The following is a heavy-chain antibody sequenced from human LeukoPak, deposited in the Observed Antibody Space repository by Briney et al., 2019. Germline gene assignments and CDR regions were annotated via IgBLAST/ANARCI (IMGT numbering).Heavy chain of an antibody. V-gene: IGHV1-69*04. CDR2: IISIFGIA. CDR1: GGTFSSYA. CDR3: ATVHGYDFWSGYGMDV. Sequence: VKVSCRASGGTFSSYAISWVRQAPGQGLEWMGRIISIFGIAKYAQQFQGRVTTTADKSTSTAYMELSSLRSEDATVDYCATVHGYDFWSGYGMDVWGQGTTVTVSS. J-gene: IGHJ6*02. D-gene: IGHD3-3*01.